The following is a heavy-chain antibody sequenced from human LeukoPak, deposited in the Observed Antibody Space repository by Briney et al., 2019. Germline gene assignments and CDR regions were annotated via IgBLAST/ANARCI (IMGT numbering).Heavy chain of an antibody. CDR2: IYYTGSA. J-gene: IGHJ4*02. CDR3: ARHRASYFDL. V-gene: IGHV4-59*11. CDR1: GGSLSSHF. Sequence: SETLSLTCSVSGGSLSSHFWSWIRQPPGKGLEWIGYIYYTGSADYNPSLKSRVTISVDTSKNQVSLKVNSVTAADTAVYYCARHRASYFDLWGQGTLVTVSS.